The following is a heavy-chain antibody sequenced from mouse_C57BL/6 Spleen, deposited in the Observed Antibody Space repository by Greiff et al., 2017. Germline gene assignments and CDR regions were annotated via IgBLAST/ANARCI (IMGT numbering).Heavy chain of an antibody. CDR1: GFTFSSYG. CDR2: ISSGGSYT. V-gene: IGHV5-6*01. Sequence: DVHLVESGGDLVKPGGSLKLSCAASGFTFSSYGMSWVRQTPDKRLEWVATISSGGSYTYYPDSVKGRFTISRDNAKNTLYLQMSSLKSEDTAMYYCARHIYYDYDGDFDYWGQGTTLTVSS. CDR3: ARHIYYDYDGDFDY. J-gene: IGHJ2*01. D-gene: IGHD2-4*01.